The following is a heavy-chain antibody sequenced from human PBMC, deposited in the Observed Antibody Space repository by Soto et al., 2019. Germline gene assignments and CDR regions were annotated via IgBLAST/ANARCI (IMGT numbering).Heavy chain of an antibody. D-gene: IGHD3-22*01. V-gene: IGHV3-30*18. Sequence: PGGSLRLSCAASGFTFSSYGMHWVRQAPGKGLEWVAVISYDGSNKYYADSVKGRFTISRDNSKNTLYLQMNSLRAEDTAVYYCAKDSSGYYLDYWGQGTLVTVSS. J-gene: IGHJ4*02. CDR1: GFTFSSYG. CDR3: AKDSSGYYLDY. CDR2: ISYDGSNK.